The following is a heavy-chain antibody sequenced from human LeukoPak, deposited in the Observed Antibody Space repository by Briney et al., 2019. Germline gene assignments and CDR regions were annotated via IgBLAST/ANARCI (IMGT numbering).Heavy chain of an antibody. J-gene: IGHJ4*02. V-gene: IGHV4-39*01. Sequence: SETLSLTCTVSGGSITNDNYYWAWIRQPPGKGLEWIGSIYYSGTTYDNPTLKSRVTISVDTSKNQFSLKLSSVTAADTAVYYCATPIYWGQGTLVTVSS. CDR1: GGSITNDNYY. CDR3: ATPIY. CDR2: IYYSGTT.